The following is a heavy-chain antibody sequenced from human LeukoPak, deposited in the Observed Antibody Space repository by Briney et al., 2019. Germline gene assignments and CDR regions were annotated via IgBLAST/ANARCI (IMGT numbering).Heavy chain of an antibody. CDR1: GFTFSSYA. CDR3: AADPINYYYYGMDV. V-gene: IGHV3-30-3*01. J-gene: IGHJ6*02. Sequence: GGSLRLSCAASGFTFSSYAMHWVRQAPGKGLEWVAVISYDGSNKYYADSVKGRFTISRDNSKNTLYLQMNSLRAEDTAVYYCAADPINYYYYGMDVWGQGTTVTVSS. CDR2: ISYDGSNK.